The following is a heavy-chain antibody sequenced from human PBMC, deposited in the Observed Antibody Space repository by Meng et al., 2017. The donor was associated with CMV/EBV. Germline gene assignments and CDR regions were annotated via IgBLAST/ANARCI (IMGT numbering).Heavy chain of an antibody. Sequence: VSLGRSWVVGWRRRAQVKGSCKAPGHPSTSYGIGSVREAAGQGREWMGWMSAYNGKTKYAQKRPGRVTMPPHTSTSTAYMKLRSLRADDTAVYYCARERILVRGVTGYWGQGTLVTVSS. CDR1: GHPSTSYG. CDR2: MSAYNGKT. D-gene: IGHD3-10*01. V-gene: IGHV1-18*01. J-gene: IGHJ4*02. CDR3: ARERILVRGVTGY.